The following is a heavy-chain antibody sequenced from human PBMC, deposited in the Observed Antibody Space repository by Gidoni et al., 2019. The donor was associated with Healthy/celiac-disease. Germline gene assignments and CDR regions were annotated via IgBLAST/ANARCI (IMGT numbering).Heavy chain of an antibody. J-gene: IGHJ4*02. CDR2: ISWDGGST. V-gene: IGHV3-43*01. D-gene: IGHD4-17*01. CDR1: GFPFEDYT. CDR3: AKDQGGARCLDY. Sequence: EVQLVESGGVVVQSGGYVRLPCAACGFPFEDYTSHWVRQAPGKGLEWVSLISWDGGSTYYADSVKGRFTISRDNSKNSLYLQMNSLRTEDTALYYCAKDQGGARCLDYWGQGTLVTVSS.